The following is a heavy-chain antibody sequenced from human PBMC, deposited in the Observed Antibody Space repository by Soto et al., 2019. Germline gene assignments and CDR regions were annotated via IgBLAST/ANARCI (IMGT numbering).Heavy chain of an antibody. CDR1: GGSISSGDYY. V-gene: IGHV4-30-4*01. D-gene: IGHD5-12*01. CDR3: ARTGEIVATIGSYYYYYYGMDV. Sequence: PSETLSLTCTVSGGSISSGDYYWSWIRQPPGKGLEWTGYIYYSGSTYYNPSLKSRVTISVDTSKNQFSLKLSSVTAADTAVYYCARTGEIVATIGSYYYYYYGMDVWGQGTTVTVSS. J-gene: IGHJ6*02. CDR2: IYYSGST.